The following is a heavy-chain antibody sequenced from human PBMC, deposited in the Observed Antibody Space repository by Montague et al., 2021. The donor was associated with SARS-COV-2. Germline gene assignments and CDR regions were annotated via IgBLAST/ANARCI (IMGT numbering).Heavy chain of an antibody. CDR3: ASRYDSISYYAYYFEH. V-gene: IGHV3-21*01. D-gene: IGHD3-22*01. Sequence: SLRLACAASGFTFGDYSMNWVRQAPGKGLEWVSSISSSSSHIFYADSVKGRFTISRDNAKNSLFLQMDSLRADDTAVHYCASRYDSISYYAYYFEHWGQGTLVTVSS. CDR1: GFTFGDYS. J-gene: IGHJ4*02. CDR2: ISSSSSHI.